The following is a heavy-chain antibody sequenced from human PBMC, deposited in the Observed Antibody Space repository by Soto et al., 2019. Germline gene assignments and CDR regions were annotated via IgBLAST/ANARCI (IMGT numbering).Heavy chain of an antibody. CDR1: GGTFSSYA. D-gene: IGHD6-6*01. CDR2: IIPIFGTA. CDR3: ARDNVAARPAACYYYYYGMDV. Sequence: GASVKVSCKASGGTFSSYAISWVRQAPGQGLEWMGGIIPIFGTANYAQKFQGRVTITADESTSTAYMELSSLRSEDTAVYYCARDNVAARPAACYYYYYGMDVWGQGTTVTVSS. V-gene: IGHV1-69*13. J-gene: IGHJ6*02.